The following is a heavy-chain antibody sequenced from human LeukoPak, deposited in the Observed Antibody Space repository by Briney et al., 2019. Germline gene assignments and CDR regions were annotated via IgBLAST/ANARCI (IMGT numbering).Heavy chain of an antibody. J-gene: IGHJ6*03. D-gene: IGHD3-3*01. Sequence: GGSLRLSCAASGFTFSSYSMNWVRQAPGKGLEWVSYISSSSSTIYYADSVKGRFTISRDNAKNSLYLQMNSLRAEDTAVYYCARDLSHDFWSGVEESYYYYYYMDVWGKGTTVTVSS. V-gene: IGHV3-48*01. CDR3: ARDLSHDFWSGVEESYYYYYYMDV. CDR2: ISSSSSTI. CDR1: GFTFSSYS.